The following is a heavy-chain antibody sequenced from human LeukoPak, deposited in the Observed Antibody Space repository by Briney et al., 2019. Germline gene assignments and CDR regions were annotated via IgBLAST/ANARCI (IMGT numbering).Heavy chain of an antibody. CDR3: AREGSSWTGLFDY. D-gene: IGHD6-13*01. Sequence: KPGGSLRLSCAASGFTFSSYSMSWVRQAPGKGLEWVSSISSSSSFIYYADSVKGRFTISRDNAKNSLYLQMNSLRAEDTAVYYCAREGSSWTGLFDYWGQGTLVTVSS. V-gene: IGHV3-21*01. CDR2: ISSSSSFI. J-gene: IGHJ4*02. CDR1: GFTFSSYS.